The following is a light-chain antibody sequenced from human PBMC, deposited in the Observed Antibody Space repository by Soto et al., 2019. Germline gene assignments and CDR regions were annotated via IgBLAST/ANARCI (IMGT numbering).Light chain of an antibody. CDR2: DAS. CDR1: QSVSSY. J-gene: IGKJ4*01. V-gene: IGKV3-11*01. Sequence: EIVLTQSPATQSLSPGDRATLSCRASQSVSSYLAWYQQRPGQAPRLLIYDASNRATGVPARFRGSGSGTDFTLTISSLEPEDFAVYYCQHRANWPLTFGGGTKLEIK. CDR3: QHRANWPLT.